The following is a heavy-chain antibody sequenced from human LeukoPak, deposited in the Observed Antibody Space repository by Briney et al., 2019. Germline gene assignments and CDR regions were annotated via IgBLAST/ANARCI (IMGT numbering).Heavy chain of an antibody. V-gene: IGHV3-23*01. CDR3: AKRSAESSGYFDY. Sequence: GGSLRLSCAASGFTFSSYAMSWVRQAPGKGLEWVSAISGSGGGTYYADSVKGRFTISRDNSKNTLYLQMNSLRAEDTAVYYCAKRSAESSGYFDYWGQGTLVTVSS. D-gene: IGHD6-19*01. CDR2: ISGSGGGT. CDR1: GFTFSSYA. J-gene: IGHJ4*02.